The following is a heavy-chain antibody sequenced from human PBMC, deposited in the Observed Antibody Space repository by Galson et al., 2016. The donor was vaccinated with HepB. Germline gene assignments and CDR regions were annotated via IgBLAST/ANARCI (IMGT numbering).Heavy chain of an antibody. J-gene: IGHJ4*02. CDR2: ISNGGSDE. CDR1: GFTFSSYG. D-gene: IGHD6-13*01. V-gene: IGHV3-30*03. CDR3: ARSSAGSSWYQMDY. Sequence: SLRLSCAASGFTFSSYGMQWVRQAPGKGLEWVAVISNGGSDEFSADSVKGRFTISRDNSKNTLYLQMNSLRAEDTAVYYSARSSAGSSWYQMDYWGQGTLVTVSS.